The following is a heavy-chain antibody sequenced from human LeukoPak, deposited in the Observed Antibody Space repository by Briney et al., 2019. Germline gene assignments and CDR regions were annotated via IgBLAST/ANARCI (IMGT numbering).Heavy chain of an antibody. CDR3: ASCSSTSCYLGSPDAFDI. D-gene: IGHD2-2*01. V-gene: IGHV3-74*01. CDR2: INSDGSST. Sequence: GGSLRLSCAASGFSFSSYWMHWVRQAPGKGLAWVSRINSDGSSTTYADSVKGRFTISRDNAKNTLYLQMNSLRAEDTAVYYCASCSSTSCYLGSPDAFDIWGQGTMVTVSS. CDR1: GFSFSSYW. J-gene: IGHJ3*02.